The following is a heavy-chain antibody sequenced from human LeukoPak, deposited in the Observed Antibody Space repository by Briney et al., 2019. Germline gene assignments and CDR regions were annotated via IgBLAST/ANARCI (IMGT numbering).Heavy chain of an antibody. CDR2: INPSGGIT. J-gene: IGHJ4*02. CDR1: GCTFTTYH. CDR3: ARAYYYDSSGPIHYFDY. D-gene: IGHD3-22*01. Sequence: ASVTVSCTASGCTFTTYHMHWVRQAPGQGLEWMGIINPSGGITSYAQKFQGRVTMTRDTSTSTVNMELSSLRSEDTAVYYCARAYYYDSSGPIHYFDYWGQGTLVTVSS. V-gene: IGHV1-46*01.